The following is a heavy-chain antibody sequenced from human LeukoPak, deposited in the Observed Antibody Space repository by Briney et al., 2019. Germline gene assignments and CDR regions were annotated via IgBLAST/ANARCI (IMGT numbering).Heavy chain of an antibody. CDR3: ASTAGGYFDY. V-gene: IGHV4-61*01. J-gene: IGHJ4*02. CDR2: IYYSGST. Sequence: PSETLSLTCAVSGGSISSSSYYWSWIRQPPGKGLEWIGYIYYSGSTNYNPSLKSRVTISVDTSKNQFSLKLSSVTAADTAVYYCASTAGGYFDYWGQGTLVTVSS. D-gene: IGHD3-10*01. CDR1: GGSISSSSYY.